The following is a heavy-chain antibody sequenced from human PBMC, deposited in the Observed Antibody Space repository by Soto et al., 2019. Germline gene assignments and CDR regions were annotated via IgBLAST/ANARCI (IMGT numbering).Heavy chain of an antibody. CDR2: ISDDGSTA. CDR3: ARGPRVSSTGTGAH. J-gene: IGHJ4*02. Sequence: GGSLRLSCTVSGFTFSAYWMHWVRQVPGKGLTWVSRISDDGSTATYADSVKGRFVISRDNAKNSLYLEMNTLRADDSGLYYCARGPRVSSTGTGAHWGRGTLVTVSS. V-gene: IGHV3-74*01. CDR1: GFTFSAYW. D-gene: IGHD1-1*01.